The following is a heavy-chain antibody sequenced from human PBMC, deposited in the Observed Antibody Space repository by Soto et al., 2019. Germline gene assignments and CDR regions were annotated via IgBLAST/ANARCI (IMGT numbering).Heavy chain of an antibody. D-gene: IGHD3-9*01. Sequence: PGGSLRLSCAASGFTFSSYDMHWVRQATGKGLEWVSAIGTAGDTYYPGSVKGRFTISRENAKNSLYLQMNSLRAEDTAVYYCARGREYYDILTGPLGFDPWGQGTLVTVSS. J-gene: IGHJ5*02. CDR3: ARGREYYDILTGPLGFDP. CDR1: GFTFSSYD. CDR2: IGTAGDT. V-gene: IGHV3-13*01.